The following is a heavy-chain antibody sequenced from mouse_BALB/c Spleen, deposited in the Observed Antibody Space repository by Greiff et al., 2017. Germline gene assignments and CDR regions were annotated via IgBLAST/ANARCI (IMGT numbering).Heavy chain of an antibody. CDR2: ISAGGSYT. J-gene: IGHJ4*01. CDR1: GFTFTDYY. CDR3: ARDIDYYAMDY. Sequence: VQRLQSGAGLVKPGASLKFSCTASGFTFTDYYMHWVRQTPEKRLEWIATISAGGSYTYYPDSVKGRFTISRDNAKNNLYLQMSSLKSEDTAMYYCARDIDYYAMDYWGQGTSVTVSS. V-gene: IGHV5-4*02.